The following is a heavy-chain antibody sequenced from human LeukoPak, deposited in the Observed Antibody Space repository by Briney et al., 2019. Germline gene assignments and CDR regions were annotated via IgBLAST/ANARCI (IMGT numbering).Heavy chain of an antibody. CDR3: ARLPTGSPLHY. Sequence: PGGSLRLSCAASGFTFSSSWMHWVRQAPGKGLVWVSSINSDGSSTRYADSVKGRFTISRDNAKDTLYLQMNSLRAEDTAVYYCARLPTGSPLHYWGQGTLVTVSS. CDR1: GFTFSSSW. CDR2: INSDGSST. D-gene: IGHD1-14*01. J-gene: IGHJ4*02. V-gene: IGHV3-74*01.